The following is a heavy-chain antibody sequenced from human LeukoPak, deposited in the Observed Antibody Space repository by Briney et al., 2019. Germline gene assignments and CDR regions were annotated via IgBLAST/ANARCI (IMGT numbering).Heavy chain of an antibody. CDR3: TREFGSAFDP. D-gene: IGHD3-10*01. Sequence: SETLSLTCTVSSGSISGYFWSWIRQPPGKGLEWIGYISYSGNTNHNPSLKSRVTISLDTSKNQFSLKVRSVTAADTAVYYCTREFGSAFDPWGQGTLVTVSS. CDR1: SGSISGYF. CDR2: ISYSGNT. V-gene: IGHV4-59*01. J-gene: IGHJ5*02.